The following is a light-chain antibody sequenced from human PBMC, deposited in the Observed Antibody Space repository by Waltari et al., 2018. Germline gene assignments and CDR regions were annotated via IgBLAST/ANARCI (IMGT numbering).Light chain of an antibody. CDR3: TSYTRSNTWV. J-gene: IGLJ3*02. CDR2: EVS. V-gene: IGLV2-14*01. CDR1: SSDIGDYNF. Sequence: QSALTQPASVSGSPGQSITISCTGTSSDIGDYNFVSWYQQFPGKAPKLMIYEVSNRPLGVSNRFSGSKSGNTASLTISGLQAEDGADYYCTSYTRSNTWVFGGGTKVTVL.